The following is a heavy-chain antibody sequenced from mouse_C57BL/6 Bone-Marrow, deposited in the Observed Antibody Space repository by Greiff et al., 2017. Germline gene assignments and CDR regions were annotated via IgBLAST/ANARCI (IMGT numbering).Heavy chain of an antibody. CDR3: AHKETAQAYMDY. V-gene: IGHV14-2*01. CDR2: IDPEDGET. J-gene: IGHJ2*01. CDR1: GFTIKDYY. D-gene: IGHD3-2*02. Sequence: VHVKQSGAELVKPGASVKLSCTASGFTIKDYYMHWVKQRTEQGLEWIGRIDPEDGETKYAPKFQGKATITADTSSNTAYLQLSSLTSADTAVSYWAHKETAQAYMDYWGQGTTLTVSS.